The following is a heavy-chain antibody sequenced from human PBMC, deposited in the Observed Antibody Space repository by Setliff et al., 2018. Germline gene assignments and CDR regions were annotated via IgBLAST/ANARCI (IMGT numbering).Heavy chain of an antibody. D-gene: IGHD5-12*01. CDR3: AREWLQEAFDI. CDR2: ISSSSSYI. Sequence: GGSLRLSCAASGFTFSSYSMNWVRQAPGKGLEWVSSISSSSSYIYYADSVKGRFTISRDNAKNSLYLQMNSLGAEDTAVYYCAREWLQEAFDIWGQGTMVTVSS. CDR1: GFTFSSYS. V-gene: IGHV3-21*01. J-gene: IGHJ3*02.